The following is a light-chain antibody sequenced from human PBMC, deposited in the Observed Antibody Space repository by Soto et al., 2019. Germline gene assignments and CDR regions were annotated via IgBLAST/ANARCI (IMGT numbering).Light chain of an antibody. Sequence: QSVLTQPASVSGSPGQSITISCTGTSSDFGDYKYVSWYQQHPGRAPKLMIYDVIHRPSGVSSRFSGSKSGKTASLSISGLQADDEAEYYCSSYTINRTLVFGGGTKLTVL. CDR3: SSYTINRTLV. J-gene: IGLJ2*01. V-gene: IGLV2-14*03. CDR1: SSDFGDYKY. CDR2: DVI.